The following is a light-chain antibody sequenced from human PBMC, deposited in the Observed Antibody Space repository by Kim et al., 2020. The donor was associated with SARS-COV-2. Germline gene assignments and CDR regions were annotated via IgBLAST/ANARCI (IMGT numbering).Light chain of an antibody. J-gene: IGLJ2*01. CDR3: QTWGTGIVV. V-gene: IGLV4-69*01. CDR2: LNSDGSH. CDR1: SGHSSYD. Sequence: ASVRLTCTLSSGHSSYDNAGHQQQPEKGPRYLMKLNSDGSHRKGDGIPDRFSGSSSGAERYLPISSLQSEDEADYYCQTWGTGIVVFGGGNKLTVL.